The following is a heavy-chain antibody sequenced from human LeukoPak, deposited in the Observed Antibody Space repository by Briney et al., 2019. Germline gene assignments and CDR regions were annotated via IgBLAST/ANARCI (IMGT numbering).Heavy chain of an antibody. J-gene: IGHJ5*02. CDR2: ISTSSYT. V-gene: IGHV3-11*06. CDR3: ARAFRYCSSTSCYLDP. D-gene: IGHD2-2*01. Sequence: GGSLRLSCAASGFTFSDYYMSWIRQAPGKGLEWVSYISTSSYTNYADSVKGRFTISRDNAKNSLYLQMNSLRAEDTAVYYCARAFRYCSSTSCYLDPWGQGTLATVSS. CDR1: GFTFSDYY.